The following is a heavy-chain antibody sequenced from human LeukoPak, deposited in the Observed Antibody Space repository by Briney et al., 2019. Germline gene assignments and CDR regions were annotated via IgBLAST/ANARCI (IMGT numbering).Heavy chain of an antibody. CDR2: ISSSGSTI. Sequence: PGGSLRLSCAAPGFTFSDYYMSWIRQAPGKGLEWVSYISSSGSTIYYADSVKGRFTISRDNAKNSLYLQMNSLRAEDTAVYYCAREERDIVVVPAGPTYYYYYYYMDVWGKGTTVTVSS. V-gene: IGHV3-11*04. CDR1: GFTFSDYY. J-gene: IGHJ6*03. CDR3: AREERDIVVVPAGPTYYYYYYYMDV. D-gene: IGHD2-2*01.